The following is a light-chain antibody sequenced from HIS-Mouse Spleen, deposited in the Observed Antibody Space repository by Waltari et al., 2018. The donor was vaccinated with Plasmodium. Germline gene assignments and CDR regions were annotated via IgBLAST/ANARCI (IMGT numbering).Light chain of an antibody. V-gene: IGLV3-21*02. CDR3: QVWDSSSDHYV. CDR2: DDS. Sequence: SYVLTQPPSVSVAPGQTARITCGGNNIGSKSVHWYQQKPGQAPVLVVYDDSDRPSGNPERFSGSNSGNTATLTIGRVEAGDEADYYCQVWDSSSDHYVFGTGTKVTVL. J-gene: IGLJ1*01. CDR1: NIGSKS.